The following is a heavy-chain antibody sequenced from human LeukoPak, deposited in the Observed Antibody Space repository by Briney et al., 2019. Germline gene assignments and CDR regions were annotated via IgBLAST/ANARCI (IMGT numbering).Heavy chain of an antibody. CDR1: GGSISSSSYY. D-gene: IGHD5-24*01. J-gene: IGHJ4*02. CDR3: ARNVEMATITRVDY. V-gene: IGHV4-39*01. CDR2: IYYSGST. Sequence: PSETLSLTSTVSGGSISSSSYYWGWIRQPPGKGLKWIGSIYYSGSTYYNPSLKSRVTISVDTSKNQFSLKLSSVTAADTAVYYCARNVEMATITRVDYWGQGTLVTVSS.